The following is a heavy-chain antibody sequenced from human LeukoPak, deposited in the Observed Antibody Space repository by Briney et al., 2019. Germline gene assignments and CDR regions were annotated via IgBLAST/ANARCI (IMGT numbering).Heavy chain of an antibody. Sequence: SETLSLTCTVSGGSISSGDYYWSWIRQPPGKGLEWIGYIYYSGSTYYNPSLKSRVTISVDTSKNQLSLKLTSVTAADTAVYYCARPYYYDSRIDPWGQGTLVAVSS. CDR1: GGSISSGDYY. CDR3: ARPYYYDSRIDP. CDR2: IYYSGST. D-gene: IGHD3-22*01. J-gene: IGHJ5*02. V-gene: IGHV4-30-4*01.